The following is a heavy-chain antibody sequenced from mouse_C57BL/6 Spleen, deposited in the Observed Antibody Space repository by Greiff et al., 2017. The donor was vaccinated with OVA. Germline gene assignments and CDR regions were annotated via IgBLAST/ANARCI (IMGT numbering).Heavy chain of an antibody. Sequence: VQLQQPGAELVMPGASVKLSCKASGYTFTSYWMHWVKQRPGQGLEWIGEIDPSDSYTNYNQKFKGKSTLTVDKSSSTAYMQLSSLTSEDSAVYYCARKGLAMDYWGQGTSVTVSS. V-gene: IGHV1-69*01. D-gene: IGHD3-3*01. J-gene: IGHJ4*01. CDR3: ARKGLAMDY. CDR2: IDPSDSYT. CDR1: GYTFTSYW.